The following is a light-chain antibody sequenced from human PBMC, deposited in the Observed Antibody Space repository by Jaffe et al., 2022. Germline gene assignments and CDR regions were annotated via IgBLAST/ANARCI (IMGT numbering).Light chain of an antibody. Sequence: DIVMTQSPDYLAVSLGERATINCKSSQSILYSPNNNNYLAWYQQKPGQPPRLLIYWASTRESGVPDRFSGSGSGTDFTLTISSLQAEDVAVYYCQQYYTTPLTFGGGTKVEIK. J-gene: IGKJ4*01. V-gene: IGKV4-1*01. CDR3: QQYYTTPLT. CDR1: QSILYSPNNNNY. CDR2: WAS.